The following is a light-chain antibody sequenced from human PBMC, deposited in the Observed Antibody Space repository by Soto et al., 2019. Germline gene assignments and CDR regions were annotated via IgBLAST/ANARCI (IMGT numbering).Light chain of an antibody. CDR3: MPGTQFPWT. V-gene: IGKV2-24*01. J-gene: IGKJ1*01. CDR2: KIS. Sequence: DIVMTQTPLSSPVTLGQPASISCRSSQSHVHSDGNTYLSWLQQRPGQPPRVLMYKISKRFSGVPDRLSGSGAGTDFTLRISRVAVEDVGVYYCMPGTQFPWTFGQGTRVEIK. CDR1: QSHVHSDGNTY.